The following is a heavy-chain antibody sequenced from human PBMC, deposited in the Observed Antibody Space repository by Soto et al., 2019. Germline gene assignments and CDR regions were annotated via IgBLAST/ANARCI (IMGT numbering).Heavy chain of an antibody. V-gene: IGHV1-3*01. J-gene: IGHJ4*02. CDR3: ARESPTIAAAGTGFDY. D-gene: IGHD6-13*01. CDR1: GYTFTSYA. Sequence: ASVKVSCKASGYTFTSYAMHWVRQAPGQRLEWMGWINAGNGNTKYSQKFQGRVTITRDTSASTAYMELSSLRSEDTAVYYCARESPTIAAAGTGFDYWGQGTMVTVYS. CDR2: INAGNGNT.